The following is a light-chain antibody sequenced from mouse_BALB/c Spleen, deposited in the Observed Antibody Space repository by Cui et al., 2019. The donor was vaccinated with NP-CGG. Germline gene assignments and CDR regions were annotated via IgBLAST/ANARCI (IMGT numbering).Light chain of an antibody. Sequence: QAVVTQESVLTTSPGETVTLTCRSSTGAVTTSNYANWVQEKPDHLFTGLIGGTNNRAPGVPARFSGSLIGDKAALTITGAQTEDEATYFCALWYSNHWVFGGGTKLTVL. J-gene: IGLJ1*01. CDR2: GTN. V-gene: IGLV1*01. CDR3: ALWYSNHWV. CDR1: TGAVTTSNY.